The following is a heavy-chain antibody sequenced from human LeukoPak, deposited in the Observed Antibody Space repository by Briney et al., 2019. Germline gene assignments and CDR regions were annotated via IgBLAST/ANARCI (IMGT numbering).Heavy chain of an antibody. CDR2: IFHSGSS. J-gene: IGHJ4*02. V-gene: IGHV4-59*01. CDR3: ARFLRANVEIVTTTHI. D-gene: IGHD5-12*01. CDR1: GGSIRSYF. Sequence: PSETLSLTCTASGGSIRSYFWSWIRQPPGKELEWGGYIFHSGSSTFNPSLKSRVTISLDTSKNQFSLKLSSVTAADTAVYYCARFLRANVEIVTTTHIWGQGTLVTVSS.